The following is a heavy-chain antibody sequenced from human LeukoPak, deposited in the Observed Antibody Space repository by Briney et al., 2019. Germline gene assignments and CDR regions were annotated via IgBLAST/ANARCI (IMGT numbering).Heavy chain of an antibody. CDR3: AKDRTVGASYWCFDL. Sequence: GGSLRLSCAASGFTLSNYAMSWARQAPGKGLEWVSGISSSGSGGNTYYADSVKGRFTISRDSSKNTLSLQMNTLRAEDTAIYYCAKDRTVGASYWCFDLWGRGTLVTVSS. V-gene: IGHV3-23*01. J-gene: IGHJ2*01. CDR1: GFTLSNYA. D-gene: IGHD1-26*01. CDR2: ISSSGSGGNT.